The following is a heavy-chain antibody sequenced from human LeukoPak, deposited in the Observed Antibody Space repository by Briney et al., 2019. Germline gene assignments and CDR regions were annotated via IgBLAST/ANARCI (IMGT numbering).Heavy chain of an antibody. D-gene: IGHD6-13*01. CDR1: GGSISSYY. J-gene: IGHJ1*01. CDR3: ARHGGYSSPYLH. V-gene: IGHV4-59*08. CDR2: IYYSGST. Sequence: SETLSLTCTVSGGSISSYYWSWIRQPPGKGLEWIGYIYYSGSTNYDPSLKSRVTISVDTSKNQFSLKLSSVTAADTAVYYCARHGGYSSPYLHWGQGTLVTVSS.